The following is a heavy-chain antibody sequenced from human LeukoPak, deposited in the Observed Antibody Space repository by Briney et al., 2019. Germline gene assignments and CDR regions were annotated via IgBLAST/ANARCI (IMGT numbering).Heavy chain of an antibody. D-gene: IGHD5-12*01. Sequence: GGSLRLSCAASGFTFSSYGMHWVRQAPGKGLEWVAVIWYDGSNKYYADSVKGRFTISRDNSKNTLYLQTNSLRAEDTAVYYCARDLYTYSGYEFPIDYWGQGTLVTVSS. CDR3: ARDLYTYSGYEFPIDY. J-gene: IGHJ4*02. CDR2: IWYDGSNK. V-gene: IGHV3-33*01. CDR1: GFTFSSYG.